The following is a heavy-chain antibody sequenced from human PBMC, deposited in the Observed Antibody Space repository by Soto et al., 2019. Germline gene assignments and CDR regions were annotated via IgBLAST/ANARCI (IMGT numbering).Heavy chain of an antibody. CDR1: GFTFSSYG. J-gene: IGHJ4*02. Sequence: QVQLVESGGGVVQPGRSLRLSCAAPGFTFSSYGMHWVRQAPGKGLAWVAVIWYDGRNKYYADSAKGRFTISRDNPKNTLYLQMNNLSAEETAVYYGAIDHLVEKAALLLYYFDYWGQGTLVTVSS. V-gene: IGHV3-33*01. CDR3: AIDHLVEKAALLLYYFDY. D-gene: IGHD2-2*02. CDR2: IWYDGRNK.